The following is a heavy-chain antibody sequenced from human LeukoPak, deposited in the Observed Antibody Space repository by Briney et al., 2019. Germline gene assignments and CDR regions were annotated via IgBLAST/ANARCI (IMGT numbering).Heavy chain of an antibody. J-gene: IGHJ4*02. CDR3: AREAGSDWFLDY. D-gene: IGHD6-19*01. CDR1: GFTFSSYA. Sequence: GGSLRLSCAASGFTFSSYAIHWVRQAPGKGLEWVAVISYDGSNKYYADSVKGRFTISRDNSKKTLYLQVNSLRAEDTAVYFCAREAGSDWFLDYWGQGTLVTVSS. V-gene: IGHV3-30-3*01. CDR2: ISYDGSNK.